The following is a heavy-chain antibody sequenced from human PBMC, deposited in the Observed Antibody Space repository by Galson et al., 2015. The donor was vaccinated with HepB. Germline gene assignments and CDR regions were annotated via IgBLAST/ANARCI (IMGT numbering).Heavy chain of an antibody. CDR3: ARGPHLVTPGGDRFDP. Sequence: SLRLSCAASGFTFTGYAMSWVRQAPGKGLEWVSSISSSSSYIYYADSVKGRFTISRDNAKNSLYLQMNSLRAEDTAVYYCARGPHLVTPGGDRFDPWGQGTLVTVSS. CDR1: GFTFTGYA. V-gene: IGHV3-21*01. CDR2: ISSSSSYI. J-gene: IGHJ5*02. D-gene: IGHD4-23*01.